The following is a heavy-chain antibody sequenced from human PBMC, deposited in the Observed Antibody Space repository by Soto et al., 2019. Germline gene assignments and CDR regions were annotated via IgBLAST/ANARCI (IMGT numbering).Heavy chain of an antibody. CDR1: GFTLSSYA. CDR2: ISYDGSNQ. D-gene: IGHD2-2*02. J-gene: IGHJ4*02. CDR3: ARVTLEYTAEYFDC. V-gene: IGHV3-30-3*01. Sequence: GGSLRLSCAASGFTLSSYAMHWVRQAPGKGLEWVAVISYDGSNQYYADSVKGRFTISRDNSKNTLYLQMNSLRAEDTAVYYCARVTLEYTAEYFDCWGQGTLVTVSS.